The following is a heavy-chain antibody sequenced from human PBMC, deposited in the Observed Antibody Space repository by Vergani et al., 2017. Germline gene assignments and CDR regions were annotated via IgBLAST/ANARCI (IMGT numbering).Heavy chain of an antibody. V-gene: IGHV3-21*01. CDR1: GFTFSSYS. Sequence: EVQLVESGGGLVKPGGSLRLSCAASGFTFSSYSMNWVRQATGKGLEWVSSMSSSSSYIYYADSVKGRFTISRDNAKNSLYLQMNSLRAEDTAVYYCARELFYYDSSGYYSGFFDYWGQGTLVTFSS. D-gene: IGHD3-22*01. CDR3: ARELFYYDSSGYYSGFFDY. CDR2: MSSSSSYI. J-gene: IGHJ4*02.